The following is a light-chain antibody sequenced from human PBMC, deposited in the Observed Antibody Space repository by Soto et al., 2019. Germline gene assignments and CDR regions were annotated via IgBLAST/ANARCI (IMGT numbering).Light chain of an antibody. CDR3: SSYTGGNARVV. V-gene: IGLV2-14*01. Sequence: QSALTQPASVSGSPGQSITISCTGSDVGASRYVSWYQRHPGKAPRLMIYDVSNRPSGVSDRFYGSKYGNTASLTISGLQPEDVAYFVCSSYTGGNARVVFGGGTKLTVL. J-gene: IGLJ2*01. CDR2: DVS. CDR1: SDVGASRY.